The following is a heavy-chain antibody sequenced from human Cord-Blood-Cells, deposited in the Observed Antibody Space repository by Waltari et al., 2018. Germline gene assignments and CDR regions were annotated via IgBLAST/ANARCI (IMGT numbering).Heavy chain of an antibody. CDR2: IYTVGST. V-gene: IGHV4-4*07. CDR1: GGSISSYY. J-gene: IGHJ4*02. CDR3: ARDQIRGYSGYDYLYYFDY. Sequence: QVQLQESGPGLVKPSETLSLTCTVSGGSISSYYWSWIRQPAGKGLEWIGRIYTVGSTNSNPSLKSRVTMSVDTSKNQFSLKLSSVTAADTAVYYCARDQIRGYSGYDYLYYFDYWGQGTLVTVSS. D-gene: IGHD5-12*01.